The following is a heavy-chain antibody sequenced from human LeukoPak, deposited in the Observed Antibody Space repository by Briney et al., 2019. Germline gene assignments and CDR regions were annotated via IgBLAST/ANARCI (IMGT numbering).Heavy chain of an antibody. CDR3: ARAGGYCSSTSCYSFPNKYFQH. CDR1: GGSFTGDY. D-gene: IGHD2-2*01. Sequence: KAAETLSLTCAVYGGSFTGDYWSWIRQPPGKGLEWITEIKHNGSTNYKPSLKSRVTISVDTSKNQLSLKLRSVTAADTAVYYCARAGGYCSSTSCYSFPNKYFQHWGQGTLVTVSS. V-gene: IGHV4-34*01. J-gene: IGHJ1*01. CDR2: IKHNGST.